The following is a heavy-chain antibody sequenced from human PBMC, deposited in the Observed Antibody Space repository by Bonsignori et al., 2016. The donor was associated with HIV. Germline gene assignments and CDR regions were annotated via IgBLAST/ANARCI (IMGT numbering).Heavy chain of an antibody. V-gene: IGHV1-2*02. CDR2: INPNSGGT. CDR3: AREGDGYNDRSLVADAFDI. Sequence: WVRQAPGQGLEWMGWINPNSGGTNYAQKFQGRVTMTRDTSISTAYMELSRLRSDDTAVYYCAREGDGYNDRSLVADAFDIWGQGTMVTVSS. D-gene: IGHD5-24*01. J-gene: IGHJ3*02.